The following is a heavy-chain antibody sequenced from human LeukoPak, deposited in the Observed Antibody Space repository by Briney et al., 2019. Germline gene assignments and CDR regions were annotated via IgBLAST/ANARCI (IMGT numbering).Heavy chain of an antibody. V-gene: IGHV4-59*01. CDR2: IYYSGST. D-gene: IGHD6-19*01. Sequence: PSETLSLTCTVSGGSISSYYWSWIRQPPGKGLEWIGYIYYSGSTNYNPSLKSRVTISVDTSKNQFSLKLSSVTAADTAVYYCAREGRHNRGWSHDYHYYMDVWGKGTTVTVSS. CDR3: AREGRHNRGWSHDYHYYMDV. J-gene: IGHJ6*03. CDR1: GGSISSYY.